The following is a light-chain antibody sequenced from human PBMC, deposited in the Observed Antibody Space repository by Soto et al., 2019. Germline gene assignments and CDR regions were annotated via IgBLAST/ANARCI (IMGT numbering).Light chain of an antibody. Sequence: DIRLTQSPSSLSVSVGDRVTITCRASQNIGNYLNWYQEKSGKAPKLLIYAASSLPSDVPPRFSGSGSGADFTLTISSLQPEDFATYYCQQGNSVPLTFGGGTKVEIK. CDR2: AAS. CDR1: QNIGNY. V-gene: IGKV1-39*01. J-gene: IGKJ4*01. CDR3: QQGNSVPLT.